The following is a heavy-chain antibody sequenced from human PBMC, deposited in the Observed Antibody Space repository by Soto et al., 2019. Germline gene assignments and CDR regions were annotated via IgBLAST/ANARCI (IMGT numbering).Heavy chain of an antibody. J-gene: IGHJ4*02. Sequence: EVQVLESGGALVQPGGSLRLSCAASGFTFSNYAMSWVRQAPGKGLEWVSSISGSGGTTYYADSVKGRLTLSRDNSQNTRYLQMNSLRVEDTAVYYCATNNMGYYLDYWGQGTLVTVSS. D-gene: IGHD3-10*01. CDR3: ATNNMGYYLDY. CDR1: GFTFSNYA. CDR2: ISGSGGTT. V-gene: IGHV3-23*01.